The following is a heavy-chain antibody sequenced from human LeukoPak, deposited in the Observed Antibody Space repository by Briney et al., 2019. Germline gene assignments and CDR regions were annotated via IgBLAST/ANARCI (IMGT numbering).Heavy chain of an antibody. CDR1: GFTFSGSW. CDR2: IIGDGSVT. D-gene: IGHD2-21*02. Sequence: QPGGSLRLSCAASGFTFSGSWMHWVRHTPGKGLVWVSRIIGDGSVTSYADSVKGRFTISRDNAKNTVYLQMNSLRDEDTAVYYCARFVMVTAGDYWGQGTLVTVSS. J-gene: IGHJ4*02. V-gene: IGHV3-74*01. CDR3: ARFVMVTAGDY.